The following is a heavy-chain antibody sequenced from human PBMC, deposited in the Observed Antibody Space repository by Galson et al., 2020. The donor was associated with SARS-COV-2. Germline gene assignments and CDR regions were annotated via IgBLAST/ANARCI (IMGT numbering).Heavy chain of an antibody. CDR1: GGTFSSYA. J-gene: IGHJ4*02. V-gene: IGHV1-69*13. CDR3: AREYNWNDYYFDY. CDR2: IIPIFGTA. Sequence: SVKVSCKASGGTFSSYAISWVRQAPGQGLEWMGGIIPIFGTANYAQKFQGRVTITADESTSTAYMELSSLRSEDTAVYYCAREYNWNDYYFDYWGQGTLVTVSS. D-gene: IGHD1-20*01.